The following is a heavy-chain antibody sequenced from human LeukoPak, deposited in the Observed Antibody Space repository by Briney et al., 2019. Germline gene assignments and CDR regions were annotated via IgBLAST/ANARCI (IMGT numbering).Heavy chain of an antibody. Sequence: GGSLRLSCAASGFTFSSYGMHWVRQAPGKGLEWVAVISYDGSNKYYADSVKGRFTISRDNSKNTLYLQMNSLRAEDTAVYYCARVAPVPAATHDAFDIWGQGTMVTVSS. D-gene: IGHD2-2*01. CDR1: GFTFSSYG. J-gene: IGHJ3*02. V-gene: IGHV3-30*03. CDR2: ISYDGSNK. CDR3: ARVAPVPAATHDAFDI.